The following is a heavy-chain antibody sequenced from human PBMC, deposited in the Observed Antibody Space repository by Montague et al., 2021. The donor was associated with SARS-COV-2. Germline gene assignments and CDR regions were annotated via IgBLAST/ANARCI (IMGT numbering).Heavy chain of an antibody. CDR2: IDWDDDK. CDR3: ARMTTVVTLGYYYYYGMDV. Sequence: PALVKPTQTLTLTCTFSGFSLSTSGMCVSWIRQPPGKALEWLALIDWDDDKYYSTSLKTRLTTSKDTSKNQMVLTMTNMDPVDTATYYCARMTTVVTLGYYYYYGMDVWGQGTTVTASS. D-gene: IGHD4-23*01. CDR1: GFSLSTSGMC. J-gene: IGHJ6*02. V-gene: IGHV2-70*01.